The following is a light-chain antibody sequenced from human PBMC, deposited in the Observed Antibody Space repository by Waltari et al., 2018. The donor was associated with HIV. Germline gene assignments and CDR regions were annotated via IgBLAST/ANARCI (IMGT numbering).Light chain of an antibody. CDR3: MQGTNWPWT. J-gene: IGKJ1*01. CDR1: QSLVYSDGNTY. V-gene: IGKV2-30*01. Sequence: DVVMTQSPLSLPVTLGQPASISCRSSQSLVYSDGNTYLSWFQQRPGQSPRRLIYKVSNRDSGVPDRFSGSGSGTDFTLQISRAEAEDVGVYYCMQGTNWPWTFGQGTKVEIK. CDR2: KVS.